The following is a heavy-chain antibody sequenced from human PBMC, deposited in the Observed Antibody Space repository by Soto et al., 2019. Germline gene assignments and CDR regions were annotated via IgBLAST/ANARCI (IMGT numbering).Heavy chain of an antibody. CDR3: VRRASGPFDV. J-gene: IGHJ3*01. CDR1: GGSISSSDW. V-gene: IGHV4-4*02. CDR2: IYYSGNT. Sequence: SETLSLTCAVSGGSISSSDWWSWVRLPPGKELEWIGEIYYSGNTNYSPSLESRVTMSVDKSKNQFSLKLTSVTAADTAVYYCVRRASGPFDVWGQGTMVTVSS. D-gene: IGHD2-8*02.